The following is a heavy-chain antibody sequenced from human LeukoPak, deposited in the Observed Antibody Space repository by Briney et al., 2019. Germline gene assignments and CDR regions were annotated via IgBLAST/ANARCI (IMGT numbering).Heavy chain of an antibody. V-gene: IGHV3-48*01. Sequence: GGSLRLSCAAPGFTFSWYGMNWVRQAPGKGLEWVSYISSSSGTIDYADSVKGRFTISRDNAKNSLYLQMNSLRAEDTAVYYCARGGAARPDYWGEGALVTVSS. J-gene: IGHJ4*02. CDR1: GFTFSWYG. CDR3: ARGGAARPDY. D-gene: IGHD6-6*01. CDR2: ISSSSGTI.